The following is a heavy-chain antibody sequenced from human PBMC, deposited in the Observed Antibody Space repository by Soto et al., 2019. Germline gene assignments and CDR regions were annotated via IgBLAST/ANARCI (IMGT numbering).Heavy chain of an antibody. J-gene: IGHJ3*02. CDR2: IKQDGSEK. V-gene: IGHV3-7*01. CDR1: GFTFSSYW. Sequence: EVQLVESGGGLVQPGGSLRLSCAASGFTFSSYWMSWVRQAPGKGLEWVANIKQDGSEKYYVDSVKGRFTISRDNAKNSLYLQMNSLRADDTAVYYCARGAYDFWSGYYRNDAFDIWGQGTMVTVSS. CDR3: ARGAYDFWSGYYRNDAFDI. D-gene: IGHD3-3*01.